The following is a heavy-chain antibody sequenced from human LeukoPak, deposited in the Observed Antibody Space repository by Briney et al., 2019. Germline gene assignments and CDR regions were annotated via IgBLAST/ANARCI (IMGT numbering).Heavy chain of an antibody. CDR3: ARLGAGPTYYDFWSGYSSFYFDY. J-gene: IGHJ4*02. CDR1: GGSTSSGNYY. CDR2: ISSSGNT. Sequence: SETLSLTCTVSGGSTSSGNYYWGWIRQPPGKGPEWIGGISSSGNTYYNPSLKSRITISIDTSKNHFSLKLSSVSAADTAVYYCARLGAGPTYYDFWSGYSSFYFDYWGQGTLVTVSS. D-gene: IGHD3-3*01. V-gene: IGHV4-39*02.